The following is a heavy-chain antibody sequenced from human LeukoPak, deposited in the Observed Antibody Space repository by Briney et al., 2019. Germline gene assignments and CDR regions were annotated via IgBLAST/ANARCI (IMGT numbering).Heavy chain of an antibody. CDR3: ATRQDY. CDR2: IKQDGSEK. J-gene: IGHJ4*02. V-gene: IGHV3-7*01. CDR1: GFTLSKHW. Sequence: PGGSLRLSCAASGFTLSKHWMTWVRQAPGKGLECVAIIKQDGSEKYYVNSVKGRFTISRDNAKNSLYLQMNSLRAEDSAVYYCATRQDYWGQGTLVTVSS.